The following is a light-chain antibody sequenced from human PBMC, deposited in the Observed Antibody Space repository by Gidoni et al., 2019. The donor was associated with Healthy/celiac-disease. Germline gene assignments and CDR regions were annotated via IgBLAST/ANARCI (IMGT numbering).Light chain of an antibody. V-gene: IGKV3-11*01. Sequence: EIVLTQSPATLSLSPGESATLPCRASQSVSSYLAWYQQKTGQAPRLLIYDASNRATGIPARFSGSGSGTDFTLTISSLEPEDFAVYYCQQRSNWPPLTFGGGTKVEIK. CDR3: QQRSNWPPLT. CDR1: QSVSSY. CDR2: DAS. J-gene: IGKJ4*01.